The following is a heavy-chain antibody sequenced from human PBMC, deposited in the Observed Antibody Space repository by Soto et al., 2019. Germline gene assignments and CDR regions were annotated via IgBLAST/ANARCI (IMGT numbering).Heavy chain of an antibody. CDR3: ARPGQQLAFDY. CDR1: GFTFSSYN. D-gene: IGHD6-13*01. V-gene: IGHV3-21*01. CDR2: ISSSSSYI. J-gene: IGHJ4*02. Sequence: EESLRLSCAASGFTFSSYNMNWVRQAPGKGLECVSSISSSSSYIYYADSVKGRFTIARDNAKNSLYLKMNSLRAEDTAVDCCARPGQQLAFDYWGQGTLVTVSS.